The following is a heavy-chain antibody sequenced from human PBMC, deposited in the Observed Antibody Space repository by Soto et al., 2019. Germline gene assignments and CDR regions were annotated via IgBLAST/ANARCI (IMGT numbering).Heavy chain of an antibody. Sequence: PSETLSLTCGVSGYSITSGFYWGWVRQSPGKGLEWIGSISYSAKTFYNPALASRLSIAADTSMNQFSLRLTSVTAADTALYYCTRGAGAPWVRFDSWGQGTLVTVSS. J-gene: IGHJ4*02. CDR3: TRGAGAPWVRFDS. CDR1: GYSITSGFY. D-gene: IGHD3-22*01. V-gene: IGHV4-38-2*01. CDR2: ISYSAKT.